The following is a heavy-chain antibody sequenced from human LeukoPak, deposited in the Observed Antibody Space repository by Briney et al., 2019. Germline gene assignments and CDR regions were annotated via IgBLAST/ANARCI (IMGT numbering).Heavy chain of an antibody. D-gene: IGHD4-11*01. V-gene: IGHV3-23*01. J-gene: IGHJ4*02. CDR3: ARDTDYSNYDY. CDR1: GFTFSSYA. CDR2: ISGSGGST. Sequence: GGSLRLSCAASGFTFSSYAMSWVRQAPGKGLEWVSAISGSGGSTYYADSVKGRFTISRDNAKNSLYLQMNSLRAEDTAVYYCARDTDYSNYDYWGQGTLVTVSS.